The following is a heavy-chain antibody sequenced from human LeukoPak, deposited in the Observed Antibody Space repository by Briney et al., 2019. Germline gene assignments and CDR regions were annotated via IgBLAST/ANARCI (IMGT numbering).Heavy chain of an antibody. CDR2: IYYSGST. V-gene: IGHV4-59*01. D-gene: IGHD3-10*01. J-gene: IGHJ3*02. CDR1: GGSISSSY. Sequence: SETLSLTCTVSGGSISSSYWSWIRQPPGKGLEWIGSIYYSGSTHYNPSLKSRVTISVDTSKSQFSLELSSLTAADTAVYYCARDGLTYYYGSGTFGAFDIWGQGTMVTVSS. CDR3: ARDGLTYYYGSGTFGAFDI.